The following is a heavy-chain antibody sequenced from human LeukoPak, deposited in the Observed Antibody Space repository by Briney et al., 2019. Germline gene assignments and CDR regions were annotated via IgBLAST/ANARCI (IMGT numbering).Heavy chain of an antibody. CDR1: GFTFSSYE. CDR2: ISSSGSTI. D-gene: IGHD3-10*01. J-gene: IGHJ4*02. V-gene: IGHV3-48*03. CDR3: AKDWGPEFASGSSYLDS. Sequence: GGSLRLSCAASGFTFSSYEMNWVRQAPGKGLERVSYISSSGSTIYYADSVKGRFTISRDNAKNSLYLQMSGLRPEDTAVYFCAKDWGPEFASGSSYLDSWGQGTLVTVSS.